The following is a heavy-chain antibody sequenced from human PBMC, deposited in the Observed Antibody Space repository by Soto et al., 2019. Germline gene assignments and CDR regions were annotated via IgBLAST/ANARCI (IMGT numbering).Heavy chain of an antibody. Sequence: QVQLVQSGAEVKKPGSSVKVSCKASGGTFSSYAISWVRQAPGQGLEWMGGIIPIFGTANYAQKFQGRVTITADECTSTAYMELSSLRSEDTAVYYCARVSTPIVVVPAATEGFAYWGQGTLVTVSS. CDR1: GGTFSSYA. V-gene: IGHV1-69*01. D-gene: IGHD2-2*01. CDR3: ARVSTPIVVVPAATEGFAY. CDR2: IIPIFGTA. J-gene: IGHJ4*02.